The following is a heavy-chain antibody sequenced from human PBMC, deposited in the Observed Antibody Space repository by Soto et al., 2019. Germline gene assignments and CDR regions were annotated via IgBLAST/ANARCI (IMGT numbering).Heavy chain of an antibody. CDR1: GFTFSNYW. Sequence: GESLKISCAVSGFTFSNYWMNWVRQAPGKGLEWVANIKQDGSDKNYVDSVKGRFTISRDNAKNSLYLQMNSLRAEDTAVYFCARPICNDDKCSSQFRWFDSWGQGTLVTVSS. CDR2: IKQDGSDK. J-gene: IGHJ5*01. D-gene: IGHD3-22*01. V-gene: IGHV3-7*01. CDR3: ARPICNDDKCSSQFRWFDS.